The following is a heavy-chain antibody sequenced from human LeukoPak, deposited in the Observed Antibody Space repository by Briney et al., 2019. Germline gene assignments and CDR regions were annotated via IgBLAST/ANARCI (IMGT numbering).Heavy chain of an antibody. Sequence: GGSLRLSCEASGFTFGSFAMSWVRQAPGEGLEWLSGISGSGYYTYYAGSVKGRFTISRDNSKSTLYIEMSSLRVEVTAVYYCVMDGSWGDYQFYFYMDVWGKGTTVTVSS. CDR2: ISGSGYYT. CDR3: VMDGSWGDYQFYFYMDV. D-gene: IGHD3/OR15-3a*01. CDR1: GFTFGSFA. J-gene: IGHJ6*03. V-gene: IGHV3-23*01.